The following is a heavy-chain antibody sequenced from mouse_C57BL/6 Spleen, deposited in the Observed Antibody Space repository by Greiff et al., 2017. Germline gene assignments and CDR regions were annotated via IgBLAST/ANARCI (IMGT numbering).Heavy chain of an antibody. CDR3: TRGLLRRYFDY. CDR2: IDPENGDT. Sequence: EVQLQQSGAELVRPGASVKLSCTASGFNIKDDYMHWVKQRPEQGLEWIGWIDPENGDTEYASKFQGKATITADTSSNTAYLQLSSLTSEDTAVYYCTRGLLRRYFDYWGQGTTLTVSS. J-gene: IGHJ2*01. CDR1: GFNIKDDY. D-gene: IGHD2-12*01. V-gene: IGHV14-4*01.